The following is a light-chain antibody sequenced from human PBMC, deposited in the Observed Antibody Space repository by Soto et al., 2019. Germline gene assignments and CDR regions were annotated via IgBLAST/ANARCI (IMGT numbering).Light chain of an antibody. V-gene: IGLV2-14*01. Sequence: QSALTQPASVSGSPGQSITISCTGTSSDVGGYNYVSWYQQHPGKAPKLMIYEVSNRPSGVSNRFSGSKSGKTASLTISGLQAEDEADYYCSSYTSSSTPLYVFGTGTKVTV. CDR3: SSYTSSSTPLYV. CDR2: EVS. CDR1: SSDVGGYNY. J-gene: IGLJ1*01.